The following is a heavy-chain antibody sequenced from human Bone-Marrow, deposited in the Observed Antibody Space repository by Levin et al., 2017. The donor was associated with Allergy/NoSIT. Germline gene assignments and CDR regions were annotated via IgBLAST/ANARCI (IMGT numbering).Heavy chain of an antibody. J-gene: IGHJ3*02. V-gene: IGHV5-51*01. D-gene: IGHD3-16*01. Sequence: GESLKISCQGSENTFSNYWIGWVRQMPGKGLEWMGIINSGDSRTIYSPSFQGQVTMSADKSFNTAHLQWSSLKASDTAIYYCARIGGIYTEAFDIWGQGTMVTVSS. CDR1: ENTFSNYW. CDR2: INSGDSRT. CDR3: ARIGGIYTEAFDI.